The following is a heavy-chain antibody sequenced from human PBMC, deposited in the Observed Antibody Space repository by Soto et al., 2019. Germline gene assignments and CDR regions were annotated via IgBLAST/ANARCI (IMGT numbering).Heavy chain of an antibody. CDR2: ISGSGGST. J-gene: IGHJ3*02. Sequence: GGSLRLSCAASGFTFSSYAMSWVRQAPGKGLEWVSAISGSGGSTYYADSVKGRFTISRDNSKNTLYLQMNSLRAEDTAVYYCAKGPEARGGRYCSSTSCWAFDIWGQGTMVTVSS. V-gene: IGHV3-23*01. CDR1: GFTFSSYA. D-gene: IGHD2-2*01. CDR3: AKGPEARGGRYCSSTSCWAFDI.